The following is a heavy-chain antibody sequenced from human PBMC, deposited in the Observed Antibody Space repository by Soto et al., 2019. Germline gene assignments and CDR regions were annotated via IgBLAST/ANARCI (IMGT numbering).Heavy chain of an antibody. Sequence: GGSLRLSCAASGFTFSTYGIHWVRQAPGKGLEWVALISYDGSNKYYADSVKGRFTISRDNSKNTLYLQMNSLRAEDTAVYYCAKAERTYGSGIYYIGPGDYWGQGTLVTVSS. J-gene: IGHJ4*02. CDR1: GFTFSTYG. V-gene: IGHV3-30*18. CDR2: ISYDGSNK. CDR3: AKAERTYGSGIYYIGPGDY. D-gene: IGHD3-10*01.